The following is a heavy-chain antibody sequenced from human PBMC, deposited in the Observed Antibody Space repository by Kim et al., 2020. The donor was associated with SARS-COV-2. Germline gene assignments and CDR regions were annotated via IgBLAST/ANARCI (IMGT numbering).Heavy chain of an antibody. V-gene: IGHV4-59*01. CDR1: GGSISNYC. CDR2: ICYSGST. J-gene: IGHJ4*02. CDR3: ARRDGYNSFDL. D-gene: IGHD5-12*01. Sequence: LETLSLTCTVSGGSISNYCWSWIRQPPGKGLEWIGDICYSGSTNYNPSLKSRVTKSVDTSKNQFSLKLSSVTAADTAVYYCARRDGYNSFDLWGQGSLVTVSS.